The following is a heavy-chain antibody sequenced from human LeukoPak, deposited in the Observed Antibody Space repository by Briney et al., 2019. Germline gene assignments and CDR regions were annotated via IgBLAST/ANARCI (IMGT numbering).Heavy chain of an antibody. CDR1: GFTFSSYS. J-gene: IGHJ4*02. CDR2: ISSSSSTI. Sequence: GGSLRLSCAASGFTFSSYSMNWVRQAPGKGLEWVSYISSSSSTIYYADSVKGRFTISRDNAKNSLYLQMNSLRDEDTAVYYCARDRVLMEWLLPMGLDYWGQGTLVTVSS. D-gene: IGHD3-3*01. CDR3: ARDRVLMEWLLPMGLDY. V-gene: IGHV3-48*02.